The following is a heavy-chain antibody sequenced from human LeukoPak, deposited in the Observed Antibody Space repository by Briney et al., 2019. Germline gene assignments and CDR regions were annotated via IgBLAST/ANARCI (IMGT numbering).Heavy chain of an antibody. J-gene: IGHJ4*02. CDR2: IYYTGRT. V-gene: IGHV4-59*01. CDR1: GGSISDYY. Sequence: KSSETLSLTCSVSGGSISDYYWSWIRQPPGQGLQWIGYIYYTGRTKYNPSLESRITISVDTSKNQFSLKLSSVTAADTAVYYCTRVPIHGYSDYWGQGTLVTVSS. CDR3: TRVPIHGYSDY.